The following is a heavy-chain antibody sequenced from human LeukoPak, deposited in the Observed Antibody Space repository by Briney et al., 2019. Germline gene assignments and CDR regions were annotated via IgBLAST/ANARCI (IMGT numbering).Heavy chain of an antibody. CDR2: ISGSGGRT. V-gene: IGHV3-23*01. Sequence: GGSLRLSCVGAGFTFSNYAMTWVRQAPGKGLGWVSGISGSGGRTYYADSVKGRFTISRDNSKNTLYLQMNSLNDDDSAVYYCAKDRIPVAGRQDIWDYWGQGTLVTVSS. D-gene: IGHD6-19*01. CDR3: AKDRIPVAGRQDIWDY. J-gene: IGHJ4*02. CDR1: GFTFSNYA.